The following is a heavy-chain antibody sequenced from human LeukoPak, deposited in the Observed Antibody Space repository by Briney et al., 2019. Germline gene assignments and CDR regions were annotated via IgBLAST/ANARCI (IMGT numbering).Heavy chain of an antibody. D-gene: IGHD2-2*02. J-gene: IGHJ3*02. Sequence: SETLSLTCTVSGGSISSYYWSWIRQPPGKGLEWIGYIYYSGSTNYNPSLKSRVTISVDTSKNQFFLKLSSVTAADTAVYYCARDRYRAFDIWGQGTMVTVSS. CDR2: IYYSGST. V-gene: IGHV4-59*01. CDR1: GGSISSYY. CDR3: ARDRYRAFDI.